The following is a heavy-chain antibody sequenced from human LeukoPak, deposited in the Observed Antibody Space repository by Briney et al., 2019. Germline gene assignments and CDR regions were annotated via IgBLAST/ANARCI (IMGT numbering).Heavy chain of an antibody. CDR3: ASFQYSSSLDY. J-gene: IGHJ4*02. CDR1: GGSISSYY. D-gene: IGHD6-6*01. V-gene: IGHV4-4*07. CDR2: LDISGSI. Sequence: SETLSLTCTVSGGSISSYYWSWIRQATGKGLEWVGLLDISGSINYNPSLKSRLTMSVDTSKNQFSLKLSSVTAADTAIYYCASFQYSSSLDYWGQGTLVTVSS.